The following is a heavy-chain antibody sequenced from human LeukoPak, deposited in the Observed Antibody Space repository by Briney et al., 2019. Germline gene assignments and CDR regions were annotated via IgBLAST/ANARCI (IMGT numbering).Heavy chain of an antibody. CDR1: GFTFSSYA. Sequence: PGRSLRLSCAASGFTFSSYAMHWVRQAPGKGLEWVAVISYDGSNKYYADSMKGRFTISRDNSKNTLYLQMNSLRAEDTAVYYCARDLYSSGYYYDYWGQGTLVTVSS. CDR2: ISYDGSNK. CDR3: ARDLYSSGYYYDY. V-gene: IGHV3-30*14. D-gene: IGHD3-22*01. J-gene: IGHJ4*02.